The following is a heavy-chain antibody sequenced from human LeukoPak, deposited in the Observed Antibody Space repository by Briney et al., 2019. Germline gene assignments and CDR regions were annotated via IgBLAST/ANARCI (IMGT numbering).Heavy chain of an antibody. J-gene: IGHJ4*02. CDR1: GFTFTDYA. V-gene: IGHV3-48*01. Sequence: GGSLRLSCAVSGFTFTDYAMNWFRQAPGKGLEWLSYISRGSDTIYYADSVKGRFTISRDNAKSSLFLQMNTLRAEDTAVYYCAREGAPWGQGTLVTVSS. CDR3: AREGAP. D-gene: IGHD1-26*01. CDR2: ISRGSDTI.